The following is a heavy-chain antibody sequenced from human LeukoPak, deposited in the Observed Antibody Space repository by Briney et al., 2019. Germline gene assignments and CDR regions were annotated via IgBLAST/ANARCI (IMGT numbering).Heavy chain of an antibody. CDR2: IYTSGGT. CDR1: GGSISSGSYY. V-gene: IGHV4-61*02. Sequence: SQTLSLTCTVSGGSISSGSYYWSWIRQPAGKGLEWIGRIYTSGGTNYNPSLKSRVTISVDTSKNQFYLKLSSVTAADTAVYYCARAVAAAGTTWGAFDIWGQGTMVTVSS. J-gene: IGHJ3*02. D-gene: IGHD6-13*01. CDR3: ARAVAAAGTTWGAFDI.